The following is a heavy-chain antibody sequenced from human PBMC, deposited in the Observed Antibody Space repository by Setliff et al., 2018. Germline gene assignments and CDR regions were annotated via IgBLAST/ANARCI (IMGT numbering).Heavy chain of an antibody. CDR1: GASITSGHY. CDR2: MSHRGRT. V-gene: IGHV4-38-2*01. D-gene: IGHD2-21*01. Sequence: SETLSLTCGVSGASITSGHYWGWIRQPPGKGLEWIATMSHRGRTYYNPSLESRVTMSRDTSKNQFSLRLTSAAAADTAVYYCARAQVVFAISAPVWYFEFWGRGTQVTVSS. CDR3: ARAQVVFAISAPVWYFEF. J-gene: IGHJ2*01.